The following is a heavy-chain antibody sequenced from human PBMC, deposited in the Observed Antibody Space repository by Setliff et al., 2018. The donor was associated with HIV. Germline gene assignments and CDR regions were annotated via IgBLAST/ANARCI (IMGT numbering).Heavy chain of an antibody. CDR2: ISGRGDIT. Sequence: GGSLRLSCAASGFTFNSYVMSWVRRTPGKGLEWVSAISGRGDITYYADSMKGRFTISRDNSKNKLYLQMNSLRAEDTAVYYCAPVRDGYNYFFDYWGQGTLVTVSS. CDR1: GFTFNSYV. D-gene: IGHD5-12*01. CDR3: APVRDGYNYFFDY. V-gene: IGHV3-23*01. J-gene: IGHJ4*02.